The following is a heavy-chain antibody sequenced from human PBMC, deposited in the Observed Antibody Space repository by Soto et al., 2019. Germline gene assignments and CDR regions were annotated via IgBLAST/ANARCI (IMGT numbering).Heavy chain of an antibody. J-gene: IGHJ4*02. D-gene: IGHD2-2*01. Sequence: XSGPGLXKXSETLSLTCTVSGASISSGSYYWGWVRQPPGKGLEWIANVFSDGTTYYSPSLNSRVTISVDTSKNQFSLRLRSVTTADTAVYYCARHGECGSTSCYGYWGQGTLVTVSS. V-gene: IGHV4-39*01. CDR3: ARHGECGSTSCYGY. CDR2: VFSDGTT. CDR1: GASISSGSYY.